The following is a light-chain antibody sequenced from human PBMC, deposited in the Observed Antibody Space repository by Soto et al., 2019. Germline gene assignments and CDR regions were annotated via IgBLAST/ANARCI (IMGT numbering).Light chain of an antibody. J-gene: IGKJ1*01. CDR2: GAS. CDR1: QSVSSN. Sequence: EILMTQSPATLSVSPGERATLSCRASQSVSSNLAWYQQKPGQAPRLLIYGASTRATGIPARFSGSGSGTEFTLTISSLQSEDFAVYYCQQYNNWPQGTFGQGTKVEIK. V-gene: IGKV3-15*01. CDR3: QQYNNWPQGT.